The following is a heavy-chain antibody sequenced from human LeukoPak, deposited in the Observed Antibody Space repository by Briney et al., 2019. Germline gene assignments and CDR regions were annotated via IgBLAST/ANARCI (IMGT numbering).Heavy chain of an antibody. Sequence: PGGSRRLSCAPSGFTFSSYAMGWVRQAPGKGLEWVSGRSGSGGNTYYADSVKGRFTISRDNSKNTLSLQMNSLRAEDTAVYYCAKVSGYYFDSGGYYYFDYWGQGTLVTVSS. CDR1: GFTFSSYA. J-gene: IGHJ4*02. CDR2: RSGSGGNT. D-gene: IGHD3-22*01. V-gene: IGHV3-23*01. CDR3: AKVSGYYFDSGGYYYFDY.